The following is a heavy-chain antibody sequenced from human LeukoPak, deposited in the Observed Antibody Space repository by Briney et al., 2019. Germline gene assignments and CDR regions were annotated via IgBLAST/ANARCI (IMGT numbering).Heavy chain of an antibody. J-gene: IGHJ6*04. D-gene: IGHD2-15*01. CDR1: GFTFSNYG. CDR3: ARNRLRATATYMDV. Sequence: GGSLRLSCAASGFTFSNYGMHWVRQAPGKGLEWVAFIEYDGTDTHFADSVRGRFTISRDNSKDTLYLQIITLRAVDTAVYYCARNRLRATATYMDVWGKGTTVTVSS. V-gene: IGHV3-30*02. CDR2: IEYDGTDT.